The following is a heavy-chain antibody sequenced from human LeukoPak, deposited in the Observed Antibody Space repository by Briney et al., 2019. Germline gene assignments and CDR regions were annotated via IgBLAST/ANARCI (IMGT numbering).Heavy chain of an antibody. CDR1: GGSFSGYY. CDR2: INHSGST. J-gene: IGHJ4*02. Sequence: PSETLSLTCAVYGGSFSGYYWNWIRQSPGKGLEWIGEINHSGSTNYNPSLKSRVTISLDTSSNQYSLKLSSVTAADTAVHYCARRPTGIDYWGQGTLVTVSS. D-gene: IGHD4-17*01. CDR3: ARRPTGIDY. V-gene: IGHV4-34*01.